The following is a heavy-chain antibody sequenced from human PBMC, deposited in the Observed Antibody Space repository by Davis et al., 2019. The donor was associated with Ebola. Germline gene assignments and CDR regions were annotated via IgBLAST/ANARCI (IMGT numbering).Heavy chain of an antibody. CDR2: ISYDGSNK. D-gene: IGHD3-10*01. J-gene: IGHJ4*02. CDR1: GFTFSSYG. V-gene: IGHV3-30*03. CDR3: ASSQNYYGSGSYYNYYAY. Sequence: GESLKISCAASGFTFSSYGMHWVRQAPGKGLEWVAVISYDGSNKYYADSVKGRFTISRDNAKNTLYLQMNSLRAEDTAVYYCASSQNYYGSGSYYNYYAYWGQGTLVTVSS.